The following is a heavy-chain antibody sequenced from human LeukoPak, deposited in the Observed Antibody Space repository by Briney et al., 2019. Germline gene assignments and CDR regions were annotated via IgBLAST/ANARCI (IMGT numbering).Heavy chain of an antibody. J-gene: IGHJ4*02. CDR2: IWYDGSDN. D-gene: IGHD6-19*01. V-gene: IGHV3-33*06. CDR1: GFSFRTYS. Sequence: GRSLRLSCAASGFSFRTYSMHWVRQAPGKGLEWVAVIWYDGSDNYYADSVKGRFTISRDNSKNTLYLQMNSLRAEDTGVYYCAKMGIVVADNDYWGQGTLVTVSS. CDR3: AKMGIVVADNDY.